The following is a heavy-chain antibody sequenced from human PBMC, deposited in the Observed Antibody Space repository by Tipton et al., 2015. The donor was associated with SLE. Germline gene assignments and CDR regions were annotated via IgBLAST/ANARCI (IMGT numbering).Heavy chain of an antibody. D-gene: IGHD3-16*01. J-gene: IGHJ1*01. V-gene: IGHV4-59*01. CDR2: IYYSGST. Sequence: TLSLTCTVSGGSISSYYWSWIRQPPGKGLEWIGYIYYSGSTNYNPSLKSRVTISVDTSKNQFSLKLSSVTAADTAVYYCARVGGYQYFQHWGQGTLVTVSS. CDR1: GGSISSYY. CDR3: ARVGGYQYFQH.